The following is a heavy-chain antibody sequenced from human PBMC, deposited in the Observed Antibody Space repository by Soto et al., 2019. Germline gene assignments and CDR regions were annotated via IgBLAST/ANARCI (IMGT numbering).Heavy chain of an antibody. CDR1: GFTFSSYS. CDR3: ARDSGGSSWYGYYFDY. J-gene: IGHJ4*02. D-gene: IGHD6-13*01. Sequence: EVQLVESGGGLVKPGGSPRLSCAASGFTFSSYSMNWVRQAPGKGLEWVSSISSSSSYIYYADSVKGRFTISRDNAKNSLYLQMNSLRAEDTAVYYCARDSGGSSWYGYYFDYWGQGSLVTVSS. CDR2: ISSSSSYI. V-gene: IGHV3-21*01.